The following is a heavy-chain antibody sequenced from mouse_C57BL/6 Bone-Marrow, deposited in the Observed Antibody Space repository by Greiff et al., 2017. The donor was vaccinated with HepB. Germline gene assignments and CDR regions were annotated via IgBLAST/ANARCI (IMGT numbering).Heavy chain of an antibody. CDR1: GFSLTSYG. CDR3: AKNLIYDGYHYFDY. CDR2: IWRGGST. D-gene: IGHD2-3*01. J-gene: IGHJ2*01. V-gene: IGHV2-5*01. Sequence: VQGVESGPGLVQPSQSLSITCTVSGFSLTSYGVHWVRQSPGKGLEWLGVIWRGGSTDYNAAFMSRLSITKDNSKSQVFFKMNSLQADDTAIYYCAKNLIYDGYHYFDYWGQGTTLTVSS.